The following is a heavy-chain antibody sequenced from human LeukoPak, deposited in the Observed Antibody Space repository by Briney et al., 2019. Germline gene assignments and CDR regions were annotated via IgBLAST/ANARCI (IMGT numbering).Heavy chain of an antibody. V-gene: IGHV4-59*01. D-gene: IGHD2-2*02. CDR1: GDSISSYY. CDR3: ARDLGGIGEYQLLYPHNWFDP. Sequence: SETLSLTCTVSGDSISSYYWSWIRQPPGKGLEWIGYIYYSGSTNYNPSLKSRVTISVDTSKNQFSLKLSSVTAADTAVYYCARDLGGIGEYQLLYPHNWFDPWGQGTLVTVSS. J-gene: IGHJ5*02. CDR2: IYYSGST.